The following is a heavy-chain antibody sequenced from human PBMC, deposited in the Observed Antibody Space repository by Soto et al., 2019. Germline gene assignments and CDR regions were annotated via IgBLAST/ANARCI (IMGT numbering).Heavy chain of an antibody. CDR2: ITANGGTK. D-gene: IGHD6-19*01. J-gene: IGHJ4*02. CDR3: AIGGPWLEPPDS. CDR1: GFPLQDHA. Sequence: EGQLVESGGGMVRPGGSLRLYCAVSGFPLQDHAVTWVRQAPGEGLEWVSSITANGGTKAYADSVKGRFTISRDNAKNYVDLQVNNLRAEDTALYYCAIGGPWLEPPDSWGQGTLVIVSS. V-gene: IGHV3-20*04.